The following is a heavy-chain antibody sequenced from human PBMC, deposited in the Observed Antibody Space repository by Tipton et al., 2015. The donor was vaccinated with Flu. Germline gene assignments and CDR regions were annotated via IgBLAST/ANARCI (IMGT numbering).Heavy chain of an antibody. Sequence: TLSLTCTVSSGSIRSTNYFCAWIRQPPGKRLELIGSIYPSGTTYYDPSLKSRVTISVDTCKSHFSLKLRSVTAADTAVYYCARLSYYDVDLKNFYFDYWGQGALVTVSS. V-gene: IGHV4-39*02. D-gene: IGHD3-10*02. CDR1: SGSIRSTNYF. CDR3: ARLSYYDVDLKNFYFDY. CDR2: IYPSGTT. J-gene: IGHJ4*02.